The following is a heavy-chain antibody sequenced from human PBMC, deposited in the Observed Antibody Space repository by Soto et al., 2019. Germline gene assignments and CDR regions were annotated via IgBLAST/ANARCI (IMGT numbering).Heavy chain of an antibody. J-gene: IGHJ4*02. Sequence: LRLSCVASGITFGSRAMSWVRQAPGEGLEWVSTITDTGGDTKYADSVRGRFTISRDNSKNTLYLLMSRLRDEDTGVYFCVGGGLRYFDYWGQGALVTVSS. CDR2: ITDTGGDT. CDR1: GITFGSRA. CDR3: VGGGLRYFDY. D-gene: IGHD3-16*01. V-gene: IGHV3-23*01.